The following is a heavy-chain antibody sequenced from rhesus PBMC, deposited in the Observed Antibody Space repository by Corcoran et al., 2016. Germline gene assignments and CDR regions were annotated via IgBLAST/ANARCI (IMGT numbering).Heavy chain of an antibody. D-gene: IGHD4-29*01. V-gene: IGHV4-160*01. J-gene: IGHJ4*01. CDR3: ARNGLAAKVDY. CDR2: IYGSGRST. Sequence: QVQLQESGPGLVKPSETLSLTCAVSGGSLSSNYWSWIRQPPGKGLEGIGRIYGSGRSTDYNPSRKSRVTISTDTAKKQFSLKLSSVTAADTAVYYCARNGLAAKVDYWGQGVLVTVSS. CDR1: GGSLSSNY.